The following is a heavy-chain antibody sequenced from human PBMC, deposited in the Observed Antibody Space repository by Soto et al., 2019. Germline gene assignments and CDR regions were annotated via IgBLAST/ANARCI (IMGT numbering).Heavy chain of an antibody. J-gene: IGHJ4*02. V-gene: IGHV2-5*02. Sequence: QITLKESGPTLVKPTQTLTLTCTSSGFSLSTSAVGVGWIRQPPGKALEWLALIYWDDDKRYSPSLKSRLTITKDTSKNQVVLTMTNMDPVDTATYYCAHSLASARLRIRDYWGQGTLVTVSS. D-gene: IGHD6-13*01. CDR2: IYWDDDK. CDR3: AHSLASARLRIRDY. CDR1: GFSLSTSAVG.